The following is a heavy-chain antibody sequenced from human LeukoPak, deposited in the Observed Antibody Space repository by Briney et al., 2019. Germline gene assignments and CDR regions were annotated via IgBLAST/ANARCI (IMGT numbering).Heavy chain of an antibody. D-gene: IGHD3-22*01. V-gene: IGHV4-59*01. CDR2: IPDSGST. J-gene: IGHJ4*02. CDR3: ARADPPYYDSSGYLDY. CDR1: GGSISPYY. Sequence: SETLSLTCTVSGGSISPYYWTWIRQPPGKGLEWIGYIPDSGSTNHNPSLKSRVTISVDTSKNQFSLKLSSVTAADTAVYYCARADPPYYDSSGYLDYWGQGTLVTVSS.